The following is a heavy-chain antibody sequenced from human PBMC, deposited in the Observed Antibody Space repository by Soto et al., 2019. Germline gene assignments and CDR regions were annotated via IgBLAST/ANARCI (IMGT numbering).Heavy chain of an antibody. CDR1: GFTFSSYA. J-gene: IGHJ6*02. D-gene: IGHD6-13*01. CDR2: ISGSGGST. V-gene: IGHV3-23*01. CDR3: AKDRSSPSVPYGMDV. Sequence: EVQLLESGGGLVQPEGSLRLSCAASGFTFSSYAMSWVRQAPGKGLEWVSAISGSGGSTYYADSVKGRFTISRDNSKNTLYLQMNSLRAEDTAVYYCAKDRSSPSVPYGMDVWGQGTTVTVSS.